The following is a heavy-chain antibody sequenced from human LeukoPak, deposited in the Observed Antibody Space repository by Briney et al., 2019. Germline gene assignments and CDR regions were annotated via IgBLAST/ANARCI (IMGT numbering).Heavy chain of an antibody. Sequence: GGSLRLSCAASGFTFSSYDMHWVRQATGKRLEWVSAIGAAGDPYYPGSVKGRFTISRENAKNSLYLQMNSLRAGDTAVYYCARGLNNAGGYYYYGMTSGAKGPRSPSPQ. CDR1: GFTFSSYD. CDR3: ARGLNNAGGYYYYGMTS. CDR2: IGAAGDP. V-gene: IGHV3-13*05. D-gene: IGHD3-16*01. J-gene: IGHJ6*04.